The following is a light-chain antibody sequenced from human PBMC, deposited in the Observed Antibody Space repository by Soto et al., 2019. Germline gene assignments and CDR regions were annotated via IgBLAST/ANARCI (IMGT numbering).Light chain of an antibody. Sequence: YVSRVGTGTLSFLASQSVSSNLAWYPQRPGRAPRLLIYAASTRATDIPARFSGRGSGTEFSLTVSTLQSEDGAVDYCHEYTYWPHRCGQGT. CDR2: AAS. J-gene: IGKJ2*03. CDR1: QSVSSN. V-gene: IGKV3-15*01. CDR3: HEYTYWPHR.